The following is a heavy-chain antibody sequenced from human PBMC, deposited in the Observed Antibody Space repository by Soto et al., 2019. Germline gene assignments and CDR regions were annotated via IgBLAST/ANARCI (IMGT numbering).Heavy chain of an antibody. CDR2: IYTSGST. CDR1: GGYISSYY. V-gene: IGHV4-4*07. D-gene: IGHD2-15*01. Sequence: SETQSLTCTVSGGYISSYYWSWIRQTAGKGLEWIGRIYTSGSTNYNPSLKSRVTMSVDTSKNQFSLKLSSVTAADTAVYYCARDRSIPGGCSGGSCYSPYFDYWGQGTLVTVSS. J-gene: IGHJ4*02. CDR3: ARDRSIPGGCSGGSCYSPYFDY.